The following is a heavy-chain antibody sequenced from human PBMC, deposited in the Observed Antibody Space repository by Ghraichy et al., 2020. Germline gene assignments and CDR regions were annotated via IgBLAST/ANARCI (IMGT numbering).Heavy chain of an antibody. CDR1: GYSFTSYW. D-gene: IGHD2-15*01. CDR3: ARHERKYCSGGSCYSQ. Sequence: GESLNISCRGSGYSFTSYWIGWVRQMPGKGLEWMGIIYPGDSDTRYSPSFQGQVTISADKSISTAYLQWSSLKASDTAMYYCARHERKYCSGGSCYSQWGQGTLVTVSS. V-gene: IGHV5-51*01. J-gene: IGHJ4*02. CDR2: IYPGDSDT.